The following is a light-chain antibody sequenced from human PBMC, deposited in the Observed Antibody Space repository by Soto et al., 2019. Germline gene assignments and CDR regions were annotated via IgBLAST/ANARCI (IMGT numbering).Light chain of an antibody. CDR2: DAS. Sequence: EIVMTQSPATLSVSPGERATLSCRASQSVSSDLAWYQQKPGQAPRLLNYDASTRATGIPARFSGSGSGTEFTLTISSLRSEDFAIYYCQQYNNWITFLQGTRLEIK. CDR1: QSVSSD. V-gene: IGKV3-15*01. CDR3: QQYNNWIT. J-gene: IGKJ5*01.